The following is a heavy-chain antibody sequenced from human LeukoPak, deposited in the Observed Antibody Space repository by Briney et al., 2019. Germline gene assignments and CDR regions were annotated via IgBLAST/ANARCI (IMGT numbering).Heavy chain of an antibody. J-gene: IGHJ4*02. Sequence: PGGSLRLSCAASGFTFSDYYMSWIRQAPGKGLEWIGEINHSGSTNYNPSLKSRVTISVDTSKNQFSLKLSSVTAADTAVYYCARESDYGGNSDYWGQGTLVTVSS. CDR3: ARESDYGGNSDY. CDR2: INHSGST. CDR1: GFTFSDYY. V-gene: IGHV4-34*01. D-gene: IGHD4-17*01.